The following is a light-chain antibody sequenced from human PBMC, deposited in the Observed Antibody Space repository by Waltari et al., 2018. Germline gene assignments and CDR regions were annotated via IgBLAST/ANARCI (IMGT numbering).Light chain of an antibody. CDR3: SSYTSSSTWV. V-gene: IGLV2-14*01. CDR2: DVN. J-gene: IGLJ3*02. Sequence: QSALPQPASVSGSPGQSITISGTGTSSDVGGYNYVSWYHQHPGKAPKLMIYDVNNRPSGISNRFSGSKSRNTASLTISGLQAEDEADYYCSSYTSSSTWVFGGGTKLTVL. CDR1: SSDVGGYNY.